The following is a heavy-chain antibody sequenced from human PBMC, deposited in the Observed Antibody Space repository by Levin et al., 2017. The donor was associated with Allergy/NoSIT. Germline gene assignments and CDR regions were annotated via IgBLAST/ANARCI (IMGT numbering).Heavy chain of an antibody. V-gene: IGHV1-2*02. D-gene: IGHD3-10*01. CDR1: GYTRTGYY. J-gene: IGHJ6*03. CDR3: AGDYYGSLLYYYMDV. CDR2: INPASGGI. Sequence: ASVKVSCKTSGYTRTGYYMHWVRQAPGQGLEWMGWINPASGGINYAQKFRGRVTMTRDMSISTAYMELSRLRSDDTAVYYCAGDYYGSLLYYYMDVWGNGTTVTVSS.